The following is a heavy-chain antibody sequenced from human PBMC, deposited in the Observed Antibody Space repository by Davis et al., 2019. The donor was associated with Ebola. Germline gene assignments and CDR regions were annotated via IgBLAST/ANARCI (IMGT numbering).Heavy chain of an antibody. CDR3: ARLTVTWWFDP. Sequence: AASVKVSCKASGGTFSSYTISWVRQPPGQGPVWMGRIIPILGIANYAQKFLGRVTITADKSTSTAYIELSNLRSEDTAVYYCARLTVTWWFDPWGQGTLVTVSS. D-gene: IGHD4-17*01. J-gene: IGHJ5*02. CDR2: IIPILGIA. CDR1: GGTFSSYT. V-gene: IGHV1-69*02.